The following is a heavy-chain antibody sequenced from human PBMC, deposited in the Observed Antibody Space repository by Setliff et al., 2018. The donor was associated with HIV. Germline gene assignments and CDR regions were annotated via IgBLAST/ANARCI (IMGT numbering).Heavy chain of an antibody. CDR2: IYTSGSA. CDR3: ARENYGDYEDRYFDL. V-gene: IGHV4-4*07. D-gene: IGHD4-17*01. J-gene: IGHJ2*01. Sequence: SESLSLTCTVSGGSINLYYWSWVRQPAGKGLQWIGRIYTSGSANYTPSLKSRVAMSIDTSKYQISLRLSSVTAADTAVYYCARENYGDYEDRYFDLWGRGTLVTVSS. CDR1: GGSINLYY.